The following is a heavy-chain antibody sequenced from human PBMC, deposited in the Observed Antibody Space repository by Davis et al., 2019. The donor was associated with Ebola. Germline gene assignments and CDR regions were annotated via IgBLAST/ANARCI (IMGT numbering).Heavy chain of an antibody. Sequence: GGSLRLSCQGSEYSFSDYWISWVRHMPRKGLEWMGRIDPTDSYTYYSRSFQGHVTISVDKSISTAYLQWGSLKASDTAIYYCARHPSTPPYGMDVWGQGTTVTVSS. D-gene: IGHD2/OR15-2a*01. V-gene: IGHV5-10-1*01. J-gene: IGHJ6*02. CDR2: IDPTDSYT. CDR3: ARHPSTPPYGMDV. CDR1: EYSFSDYW.